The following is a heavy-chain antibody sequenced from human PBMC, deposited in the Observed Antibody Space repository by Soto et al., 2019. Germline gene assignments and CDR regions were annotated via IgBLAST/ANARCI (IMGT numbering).Heavy chain of an antibody. V-gene: IGHV4-39*01. CDR3: ARHWDIVVVPAAIPEYFQH. Sequence: PSETLSLTCTVSGGSISSSSYYWGWIRQPPGKGLEWIGSIYYSGSTYYNPSLKSRVTISVDTSKNQFSLKLSSVTVADTAVYYCARHWDIVVVPAAIPEYFQHWGQGTLVTVSS. CDR1: GGSISSSSYY. J-gene: IGHJ1*01. CDR2: IYYSGST. D-gene: IGHD2-2*02.